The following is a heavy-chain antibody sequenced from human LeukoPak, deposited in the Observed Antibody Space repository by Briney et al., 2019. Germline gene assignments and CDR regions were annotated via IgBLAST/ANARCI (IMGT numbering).Heavy chain of an antibody. CDR3: ARGGWLQFPFDY. CDR2: IKPDGSQK. Sequence: GGSLRLSCAASGLTFSMYWMSWVRQAPGKGLEWVANIKPDGSQKYYVDSVKGRFTISRDNAKNSLYLQMNSLRAEDTAVYYCARGGWLQFPFDYWGQGTLVTVSS. CDR1: GLTFSMYW. D-gene: IGHD5-24*01. J-gene: IGHJ4*02. V-gene: IGHV3-7*01.